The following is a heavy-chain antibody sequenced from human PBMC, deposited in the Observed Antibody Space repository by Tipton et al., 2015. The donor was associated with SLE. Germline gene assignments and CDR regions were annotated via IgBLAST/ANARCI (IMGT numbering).Heavy chain of an antibody. D-gene: IGHD3-3*01. CDR2: IRSKAYGGTT. CDR1: GFTFGDYA. V-gene: IGHV3-49*04. CDR3: TRRRYYDFWSGPMKMDV. J-gene: IGHJ6*04. Sequence: SLRLSCTASGFTFGDYAMSWVRQAPGKGLEWVGFIRSKAYGGTTEYAASVKGRFTISRDDSKSIAYLQTNSLKTEDTAVYYCTRRRYYDFWSGPMKMDVWGKGTTVTVSS.